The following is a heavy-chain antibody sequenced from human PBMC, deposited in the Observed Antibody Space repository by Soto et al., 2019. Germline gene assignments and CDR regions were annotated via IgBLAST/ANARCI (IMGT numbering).Heavy chain of an antibody. J-gene: IGHJ4*02. CDR2: IWFDGTKE. CDR3: EAANYDSSGFYGNY. Sequence: QVQLVESGGGVVQPGTSLRLSRAASGLTFRDFGMNWVRQAPGKGLEWVAVIWFDGTKEYYADSVRGRFTISRDNSKNTLYLQMNNLRTEDTAVYYCEAANYDSSGFYGNYWGQGSLVTVSS. D-gene: IGHD3-22*01. CDR1: GLTFRDFG. V-gene: IGHV3-33*01.